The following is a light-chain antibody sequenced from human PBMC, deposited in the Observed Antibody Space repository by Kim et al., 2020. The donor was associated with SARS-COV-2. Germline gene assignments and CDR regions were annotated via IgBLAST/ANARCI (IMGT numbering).Light chain of an antibody. V-gene: IGKV3-20*01. CDR2: GAY. CDR1: HSVTNDC. CDR3: QQYGNSPVT. J-gene: IGKJ2*01. Sequence: PGEGATLACRASHSVTNDCLAWLQQKPGQPPRLLIYGAYNRATGIPDRFSGSGSGTDFTLTISRLEPEDFALYYCQQYGNSPVTFGQGTKLDIK.